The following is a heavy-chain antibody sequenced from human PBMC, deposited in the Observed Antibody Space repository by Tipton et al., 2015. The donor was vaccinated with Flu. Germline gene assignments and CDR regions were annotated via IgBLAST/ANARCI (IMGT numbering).Heavy chain of an antibody. CDR1: GDSIGSAFF. D-gene: IGHD3-10*01. Sequence: TLSLTCSVSGDSIGSAFFWGWIRQPPGQGLEWIGNVHRTGNPYYNPSLKSRVTISVDTSKNQFSLRLSSVTAADTAVYYCARVLWFRTSGFDYWGQGTLVTVSS. J-gene: IGHJ4*02. CDR3: ARVLWFRTSGFDY. V-gene: IGHV4-38-2*01. CDR2: VHRTGNP.